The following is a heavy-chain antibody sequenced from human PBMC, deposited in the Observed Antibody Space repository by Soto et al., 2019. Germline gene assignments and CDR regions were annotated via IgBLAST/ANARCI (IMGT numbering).Heavy chain of an antibody. CDR3: ARGLALRWFDP. J-gene: IGHJ5*02. CDR1: GGSFSGYY. V-gene: IGHV4-34*01. Sequence: SETLSLTCAVYGGSFSGYYWSWIRQPPGKGLEWIGEVNHSGSTNYNPSLKSRVTISVDTSKNQFSLKLSSVTAADTAVYYCARGLALRWFDPWGQGTLVTVSS. CDR2: VNHSGST.